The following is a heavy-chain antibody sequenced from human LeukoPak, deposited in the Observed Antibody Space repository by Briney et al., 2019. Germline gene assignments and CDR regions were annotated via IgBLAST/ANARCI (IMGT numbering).Heavy chain of an antibody. V-gene: IGHV3-30*02. D-gene: IGHD3-3*01. J-gene: IGHJ4*02. CDR1: GFNFSIYG. Sequence: GGSLRLPCAASGFNFSIYGMHWVRQAPGKGLEWVTFVRYDQSATVYADSVQGRFAISRDNSKNTVYLQINSLRVEDTALYFCVKDQGECPGSRCYLRFLEYWGQGTLVIVSS. CDR2: VRYDQSAT. CDR3: VKDQGECPGSRCYLRFLEY.